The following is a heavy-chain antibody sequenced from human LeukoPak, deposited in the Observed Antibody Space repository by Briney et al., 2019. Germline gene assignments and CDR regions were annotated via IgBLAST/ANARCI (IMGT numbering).Heavy chain of an antibody. CDR1: GYTFINYE. D-gene: IGHD6-19*01. CDR2: MNPNSGNT. J-gene: IGHJ4*02. V-gene: IGHV1-8*02. Sequence: GASVKVSCKASGYTFINYEINWVRQATGQGLEWMGWMNPNSGNTGYAQKFQGRVTMTRNTSISTAYMELSSLRSEDTAVYYCARSLYSSGLDTHWGQGTLVPVSS. CDR3: ARSLYSSGLDTH.